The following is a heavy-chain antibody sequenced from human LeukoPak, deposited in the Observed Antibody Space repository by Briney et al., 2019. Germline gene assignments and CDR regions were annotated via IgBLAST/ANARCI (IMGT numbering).Heavy chain of an antibody. CDR3: ARSLRSEHFPFDY. CDR2: ISAYNGNT. J-gene: IGHJ4*02. CDR1: GYTFTSYG. V-gene: IGHV1-18*01. Sequence: GATVTVSCTASGYTFTSYGISWVRQAPGQGLEWMGWISAYNGNTNYAQKLQGRVTITTDTSTSIAYMELRSLRSDDTAVYYCARSLRSEHFPFDYWGQENVVTVSS.